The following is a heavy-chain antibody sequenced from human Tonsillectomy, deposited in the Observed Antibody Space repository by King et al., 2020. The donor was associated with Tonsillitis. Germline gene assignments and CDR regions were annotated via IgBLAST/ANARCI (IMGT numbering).Heavy chain of an antibody. V-gene: IGHV4-30-2*01. CDR3: AREAPYCTNGVCFRGRFDY. J-gene: IGHJ4*02. CDR2: IYHSGST. Sequence: QLQESGSGLVKPSQTLSLTCAVSGGSISSGGYSWRWIRQPPGKGLEWIGYIYHSGSTYYNPSLKSRATISVDRSKNQFSLKLSSVTAADTAVYYCAREAPYCTNGVCFRGRFDYWGQGTHVTVSS. D-gene: IGHD2-8*01. CDR1: GGSISSGGYS.